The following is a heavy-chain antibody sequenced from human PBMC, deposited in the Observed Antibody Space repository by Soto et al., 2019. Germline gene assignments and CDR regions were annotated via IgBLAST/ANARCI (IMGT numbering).Heavy chain of an antibody. CDR3: ARHISVSRAEAYDY. CDR1: GFSLSTRGVA. V-gene: IGHV2-5*02. Sequence: QITLKEAGPTLVKPTQTLTLTCTFSGFSLSTRGVAVGWIRQSPGKALEWLALIYWDDDKRYRPSLQNRLTITSDASKTRGVLSITSMDPVDTATYYCARHISVSRAEAYDYWGQGTLVLVSS. D-gene: IGHD2-21*01. CDR2: IYWDDDK. J-gene: IGHJ4*02.